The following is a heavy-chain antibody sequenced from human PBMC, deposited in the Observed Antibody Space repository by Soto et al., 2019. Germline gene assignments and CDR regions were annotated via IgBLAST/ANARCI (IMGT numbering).Heavy chain of an antibody. D-gene: IGHD3-3*01. J-gene: IGHJ6*02. CDR2: INHSGST. V-gene: IGHV4-34*01. Sequence: SETLSLTCAVYGGSFSGYYWSWIRQPPGKGLEWIGEINHSGSTNYNPSLKSRVTISVDTSKNQFSLKLSSVTAADTAVYHCARRLITIFGVVLTYGMDVWGQGTTVTVSS. CDR1: GGSFSGYY. CDR3: ARRLITIFGVVLTYGMDV.